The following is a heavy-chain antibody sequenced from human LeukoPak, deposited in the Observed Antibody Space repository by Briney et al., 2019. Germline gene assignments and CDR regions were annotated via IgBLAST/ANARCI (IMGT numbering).Heavy chain of an antibody. V-gene: IGHV1-46*01. CDR3: ARAPNSDYYDSSPMGY. Sequence: GASVKVSCKASGYTFTSYYMHLVRQAPGQGLEWMGIINPSGGSTSYAQKFQGRVTMTRDTSTSTVYMELSSLRSEDTAVYYCARAPNSDYYDSSPMGYWGQGTLVTVSS. CDR2: INPSGGST. J-gene: IGHJ4*02. D-gene: IGHD3-22*01. CDR1: GYTFTSYY.